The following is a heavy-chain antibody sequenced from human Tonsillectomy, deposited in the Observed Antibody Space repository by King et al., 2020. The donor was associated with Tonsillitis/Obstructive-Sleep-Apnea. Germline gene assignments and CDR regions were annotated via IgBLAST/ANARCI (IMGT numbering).Heavy chain of an antibody. Sequence: VQLVESGGGLVQPGKSLRLSCAASGFTFSSYWMTWVRQAPGKGLEWVANINQDGTEKYYVDSVKGRFIISRDHAKNSLYLQMNSLRAEDTAMYYCARDMVTTIVLVPFDIWGQGTMVAVSS. CDR1: GFTFSSYW. J-gene: IGHJ3*02. CDR2: INQDGTEK. D-gene: IGHD3-22*01. CDR3: ARDMVTTIVLVPFDI. V-gene: IGHV3-7*01.